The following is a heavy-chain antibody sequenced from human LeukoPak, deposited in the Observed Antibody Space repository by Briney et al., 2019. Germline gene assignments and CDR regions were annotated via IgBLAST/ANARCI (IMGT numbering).Heavy chain of an antibody. D-gene: IGHD2-15*01. CDR1: GFTFSSYS. Sequence: PGGSLRLSCAASGFTFSSYSMNWVRQAPGKGLEWVSSISNSSSYIYYADSVKGRFTISRDNAKNSLYLQMNSLRAEDTAVYYCARDLGYCSGGSCYPPDYWGQGTLVTVSS. J-gene: IGHJ4*02. CDR3: ARDLGYCSGGSCYPPDY. CDR2: ISNSSSYI. V-gene: IGHV3-21*01.